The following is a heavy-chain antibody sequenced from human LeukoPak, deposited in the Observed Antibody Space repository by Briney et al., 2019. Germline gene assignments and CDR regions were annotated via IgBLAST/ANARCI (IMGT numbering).Heavy chain of an antibody. D-gene: IGHD2-21*02. J-gene: IGHJ4*02. CDR2: ISYDGSNK. CDR3: AKDLAYCDAGDCY. Sequence: PGGSLRLSCAASGFTFSSYGMHWVRQAPGKGLEWVAVISYDGSNKYYADSVKGRFTISRDNAKNTLYLQMNSLRPEDTAVYYCAKDLAYCDAGDCYWGQGTLVTVSS. V-gene: IGHV3-30*18. CDR1: GFTFSSYG.